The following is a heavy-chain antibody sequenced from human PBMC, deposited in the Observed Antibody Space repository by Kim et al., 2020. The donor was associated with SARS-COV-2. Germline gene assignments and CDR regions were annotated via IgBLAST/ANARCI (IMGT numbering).Heavy chain of an antibody. CDR3: AKGVTNSGFDY. V-gene: IGHV3-23*01. J-gene: IGHJ4*02. Sequence: GGSLRLSCVASGFTFSTSPMGWVRQAPGEGLEWVSRISWDGKKTYYADSVKGRVTMSSDKSKNTVYLHMNSLRVEDTAVYYCAKGVTNSGFDYWGQGA. CDR2: ISWDGKKT. D-gene: IGHD4-17*01. CDR1: GFTFSTSP.